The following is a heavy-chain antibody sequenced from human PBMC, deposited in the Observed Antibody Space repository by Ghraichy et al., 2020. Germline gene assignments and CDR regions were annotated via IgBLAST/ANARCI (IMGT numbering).Heavy chain of an antibody. CDR1: GGSISSGDYY. D-gene: IGHD3-22*01. CDR2: IYYSGST. J-gene: IGHJ6*02. Sequence: SETLSLTCTVSGGSISSGDYYWSWIRQPPGKGLEWIGYIYYSGSTYYNPSLKSRVTISVDTSKNQFSLKLSSVTAADTAVYYCARDRVPGSRWSITMIGSAPRGSPYYYGMDVWGQGTTVTVSS. V-gene: IGHV4-30-4*01. CDR3: ARDRVPGSRWSITMIGSAPRGSPYYYGMDV.